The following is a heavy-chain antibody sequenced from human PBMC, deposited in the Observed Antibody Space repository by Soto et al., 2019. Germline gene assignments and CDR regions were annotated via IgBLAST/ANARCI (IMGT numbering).Heavy chain of an antibody. CDR3: ARHFRDNSGSGYQNCSAP. D-gene: IGHD6-13*01. CDR1: GGSISSSSYY. Sequence: PSETLSLTCTVSGGSISSSSYYWGWIRQPPGKGLEWIGSIYYSGSTYYNPSLKSRVTISVDTSKNQFSLKLSSVTAADTAVYYCARHFRDNSGSGYQNCSAPRGQETLSTVPS. V-gene: IGHV4-39*01. CDR2: IYYSGST. J-gene: IGHJ5*02.